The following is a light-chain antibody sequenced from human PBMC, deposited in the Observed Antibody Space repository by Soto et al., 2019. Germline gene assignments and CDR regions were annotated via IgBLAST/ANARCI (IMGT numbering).Light chain of an antibody. CDR3: QQYGSWPRK. CDR2: GAS. CDR1: QSVSSSD. J-gene: IGKJ1*01. V-gene: IGKV3-20*01. Sequence: EIVLTQSPGTLSLSPGERATLSCRASQSVSSSDLAWYQQRPGQAPRLLIYGASNRATGIPDRFSGSGSGTEFTLTISRLEPDDFAVYSCQQYGSWPRKFGQGTEVEIK.